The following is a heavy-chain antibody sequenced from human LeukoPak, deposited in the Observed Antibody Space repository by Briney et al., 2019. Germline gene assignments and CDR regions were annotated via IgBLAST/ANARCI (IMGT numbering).Heavy chain of an antibody. D-gene: IGHD3-16*02. CDR2: FDPEDGET. CDR3: TKGGIRYWFDP. CDR1: GYTLTELS. Sequence: ASVKVSCKVSGYTLTELSMHWVRQAPGKGLEWMGGFDPEDGETIYAQKFQGRVTMTEDTSTDTAYMELSSLRAEDTAVYYCTKGGIRYWFDPWGQGTLVTVSS. V-gene: IGHV1-24*01. J-gene: IGHJ5*02.